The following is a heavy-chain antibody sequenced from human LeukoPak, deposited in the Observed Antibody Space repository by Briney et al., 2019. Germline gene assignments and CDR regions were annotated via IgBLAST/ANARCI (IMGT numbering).Heavy chain of an antibody. J-gene: IGHJ4*02. CDR2: ISAYNGNT. V-gene: IGHV1-18*01. CDR3: ARVILYGDPTRGYFDY. D-gene: IGHD4-17*01. CDR1: GYTFTNYG. Sequence: ASVKVSCKASGYTFTNYGIYWVRQAPGQGLEWMAWISAYNGNTNYAQKLQGRVTVTTDTSTSTAYMELRSLRSDDTAVYYCARVILYGDPTRGYFDYWGQGTLVTVSS.